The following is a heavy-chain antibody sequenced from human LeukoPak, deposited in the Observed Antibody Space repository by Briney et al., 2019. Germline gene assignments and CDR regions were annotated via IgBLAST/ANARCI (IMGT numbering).Heavy chain of an antibody. CDR1: RLTFDAYA. J-gene: IGHJ2*01. CDR3: ARDSGPGGAGSFPF. CDR2: ISYDGSNK. Sequence: GGRRSRSCSVSRLTFDAYAMYVDRDAPGKRLERVASISYDGSNKNYADAVKGRFTISRDNSNSTPYLQMNSLRPEETAVFYCARDSGPGGAGSFPFWGRGTLVTVSS. D-gene: IGHD3-10*01. V-gene: IGHV3-30*04.